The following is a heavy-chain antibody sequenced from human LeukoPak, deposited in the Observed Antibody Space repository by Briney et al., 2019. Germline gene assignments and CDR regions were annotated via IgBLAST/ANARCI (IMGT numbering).Heavy chain of an antibody. CDR1: GFNFSSFG. CDR3: ARSYGGNYFDY. Sequence: GGSLRLSCAASGFNFSSFGMHWVRQAPGKGLEWVTFIRYDGINKYYADSVKGRFTSSRDNSGNTMYLQINSLRPEDTAVYYCARSYGGNYFDYWGQGTLVTVSS. V-gene: IGHV3-30*02. J-gene: IGHJ4*02. D-gene: IGHD4-23*01. CDR2: IRYDGINK.